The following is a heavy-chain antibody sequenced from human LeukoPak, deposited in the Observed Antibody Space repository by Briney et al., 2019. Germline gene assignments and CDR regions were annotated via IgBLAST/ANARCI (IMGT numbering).Heavy chain of an antibody. Sequence: GASVKVSCKASGYTFTSYGISWVRQAPGQGLEWMGWISAYNGNTNYAQKFQGRVTMTTDPSTSTAYMELRSLRSDDTAVYYCARDPAIGLVVPAAMGTWGQGTLVTVSS. J-gene: IGHJ5*02. D-gene: IGHD2-2*01. V-gene: IGHV1-18*01. CDR1: GYTFTSYG. CDR3: ARDPAIGLVVPAAMGT. CDR2: ISAYNGNT.